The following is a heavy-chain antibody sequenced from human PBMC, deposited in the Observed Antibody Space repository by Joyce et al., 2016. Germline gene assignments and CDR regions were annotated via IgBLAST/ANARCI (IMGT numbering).Heavy chain of an antibody. CDR3: AKILTAGYSSGWFLDY. D-gene: IGHD6-25*01. Sequence: VQLVESGGGVVQPGRSLRLSCTAFGLTLSNYGVHWVRQAPGKGLEWVAVISYDGVYKYYSDSVKGRFTISRDNSRDTLFLEMNSLRAEDTAVYYCAKILTAGYSSGWFLDYWGQGTLVTVSS. CDR2: ISYDGVYK. J-gene: IGHJ4*02. CDR1: GLTLSNYG. V-gene: IGHV3-30*18.